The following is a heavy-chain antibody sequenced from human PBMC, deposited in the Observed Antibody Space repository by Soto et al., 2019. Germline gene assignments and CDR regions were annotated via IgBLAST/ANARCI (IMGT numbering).Heavy chain of an antibody. Sequence: QVQLQESGPGLVKPSQTLSLTCTVSAGSITSDEYYWNWIRYRPGKGLEWIGFIHHTGSTFYNPSLASLASIPIDTSESQFSLNLASVTVADTAVYYCARRPTGSGSSFFDYWGPGTLVTVSS. CDR1: AGSITSDEYY. J-gene: IGHJ4*02. D-gene: IGHD3-10*01. V-gene: IGHV4-31*01. CDR2: IHHTGST. CDR3: ARRPTGSGSSFFDY.